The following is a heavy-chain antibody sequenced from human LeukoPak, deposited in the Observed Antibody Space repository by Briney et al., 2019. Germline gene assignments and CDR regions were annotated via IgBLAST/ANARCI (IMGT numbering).Heavy chain of an antibody. D-gene: IGHD3-3*01. V-gene: IGHV3-21*01. CDR3: ARDVGQDFGVVIPGYMDV. CDR1: GFTFSSYS. Sequence: GGSLRLPCAASGFTFSSYSMNWVRQAPGKGLEWVSSISSSSSYIYYADSVKGRFTISRDNAKNSLYLQMNSLRAEDTAVYYCARDVGQDFGVVIPGYMDVWGKGTTVTVSS. J-gene: IGHJ6*03. CDR2: ISSSSSYI.